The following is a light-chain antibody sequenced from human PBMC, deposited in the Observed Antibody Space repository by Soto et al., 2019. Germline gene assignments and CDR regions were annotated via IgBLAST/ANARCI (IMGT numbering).Light chain of an antibody. V-gene: IGKV3-11*01. J-gene: IGKJ4*01. CDR3: QQRSNWPST. CDR2: DAS. CDR1: QSVSGY. Sequence: EIVLTQSPATLSLSPGHRATLSCRASQSVSGYLAGYQQKPGQAPRLLIYDASNRATGRPARLSGSGSGTDFPLTIASLEPEDFAVYYCQQRSNWPSTFGGGTKVEF.